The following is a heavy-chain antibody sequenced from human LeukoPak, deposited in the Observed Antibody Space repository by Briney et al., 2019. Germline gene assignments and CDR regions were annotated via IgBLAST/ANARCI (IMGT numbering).Heavy chain of an antibody. Sequence: SGGSLRLSCAASGFTFSSYGVHWVRQAPGKGLEWVSYISSSSSTIHYADSVKGRFTISRDNAKNSLYLQMDSLRAEDTAVYHCARDGGFAYWGQGTLVTVSS. CDR3: ARDGGFAY. D-gene: IGHD3-16*01. CDR1: GFTFSSYG. V-gene: IGHV3-48*01. J-gene: IGHJ4*02. CDR2: ISSSSSTI.